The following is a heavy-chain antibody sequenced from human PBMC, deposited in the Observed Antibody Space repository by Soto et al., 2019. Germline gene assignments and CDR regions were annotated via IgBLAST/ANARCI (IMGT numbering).Heavy chain of an antibody. J-gene: IGHJ5*02. CDR2: IYPGDSDT. Sequence: PGESLKISCKGSGYSFTSYWIGWVRQMPGKGLEWMWIIYPGDSDTRYSPSFQGQVTISADKSISTAYLQWSSLKASDTAMYYCARMLGSSGYPPWFDPWGQGTLVTVSS. CDR3: ARMLGSSGYPPWFDP. CDR1: GYSFTSYW. V-gene: IGHV5-51*01. D-gene: IGHD3-22*01.